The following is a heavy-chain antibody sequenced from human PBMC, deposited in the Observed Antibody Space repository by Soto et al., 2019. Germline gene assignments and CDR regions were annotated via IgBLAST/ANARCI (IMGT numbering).Heavy chain of an antibody. D-gene: IGHD6-13*01. J-gene: IGHJ4*02. Sequence: GGSLRLSCAASGFTFSSYEMNWVRQAPGKGLEWASYISSSGSTIYYADSVKGRFTISRDNAKNSLYLQMNSLRAEDTAVYYCAITRSSWYSYWGQGTLVTVSS. CDR1: GFTFSSYE. CDR2: ISSSGSTI. V-gene: IGHV3-48*03. CDR3: AITRSSWYSY.